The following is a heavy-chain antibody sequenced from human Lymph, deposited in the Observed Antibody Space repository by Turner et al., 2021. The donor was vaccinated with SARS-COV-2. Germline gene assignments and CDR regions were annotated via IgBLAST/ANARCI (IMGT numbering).Heavy chain of an antibody. V-gene: IGHV3-23*01. J-gene: IGHJ4*02. D-gene: IGHD3-22*01. CDR3: AKNEIAMIVVVITLFDY. CDR2: IRGSGGST. CDR1: GFTFSSYA. Sequence: EVQLLESVGGLVQPGGSLRLSCAASGFTFSSYAMSWVRHAPGKVLEWVSTIRGSGGSTYYADSVKGRFTISRDNSKNTLYLQMNSLRAEDTAVYYCAKNEIAMIVVVITLFDYWGQGTLVTVSS.